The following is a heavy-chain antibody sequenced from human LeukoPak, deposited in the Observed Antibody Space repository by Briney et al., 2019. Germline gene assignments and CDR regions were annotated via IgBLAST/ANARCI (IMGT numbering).Heavy chain of an antibody. V-gene: IGHV4-4*07. Sequence: SETLSLTCTVSGGSISSYYWSWIRQPAGKGPEWIGRIYTSGSTNYNPSLKSRVTMSVDTSKNQFSLKLSSVTAADTAVYYCARDYYGSGSYFYYYYYYMDVWGKGTTVTVSS. D-gene: IGHD3-10*01. CDR3: ARDYYGSGSYFYYYYYYMDV. CDR1: GGSISSYY. CDR2: IYTSGST. J-gene: IGHJ6*03.